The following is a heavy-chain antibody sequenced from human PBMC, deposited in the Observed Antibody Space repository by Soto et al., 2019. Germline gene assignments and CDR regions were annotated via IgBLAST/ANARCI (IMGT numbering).Heavy chain of an antibody. CDR2: INPNSGGT. V-gene: IGHV1-2*04. J-gene: IGHJ5*02. CDR1: GYTFTGYY. D-gene: IGHD6-6*01. CDR3: ARGRSSPGGWFDP. Sequence: ASVKVSCKASGYTFTGYYMHWVRQAPGQGLEWMGWINPNSGGTNYAQKFQGWVTMTRDTSISTAYMELSRLRSDDTAVYYCARGRSSPGGWFDPWGQGTLVTVSS.